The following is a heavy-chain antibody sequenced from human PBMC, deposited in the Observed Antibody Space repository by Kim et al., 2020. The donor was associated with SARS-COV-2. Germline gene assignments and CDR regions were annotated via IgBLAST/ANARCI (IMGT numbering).Heavy chain of an antibody. CDR1: GGTFSSYA. CDR3: ATHGSGSSLRSYFDY. Sequence: SVKVSCKASGGTFSSYAISWVRQAPGQGLEWMGGIIPIFGTANYAQKFQGRVTITADESTSTAYMELSSLRSEDTAVYYCATHGSGSSLRSYFDYWGQGTLVTVSS. CDR2: IIPIFGTA. V-gene: IGHV1-69*13. J-gene: IGHJ4*02. D-gene: IGHD3-10*01.